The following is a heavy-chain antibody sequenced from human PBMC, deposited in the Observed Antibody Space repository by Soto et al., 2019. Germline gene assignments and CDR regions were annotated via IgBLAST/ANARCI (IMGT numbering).Heavy chain of an antibody. CDR3: AADPPGAVAGKFDY. CDR2: IVVGSGNT. V-gene: IGHV1-58*01. Sequence: ASVKVSCKASGFTFTSSAVQWVRQARGQRLEWIGWIVVGSGNTNYAQKFQERVTITRDMSTSTAYMELSSLRSEDTAVYYCAADPPGAVAGKFDYWGQGTLVTVSS. CDR1: GFTFTSSA. D-gene: IGHD6-19*01. J-gene: IGHJ4*02.